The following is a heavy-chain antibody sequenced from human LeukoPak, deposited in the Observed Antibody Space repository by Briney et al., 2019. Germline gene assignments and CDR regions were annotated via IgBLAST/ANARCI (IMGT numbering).Heavy chain of an antibody. CDR1: GGSVSSSSYY. Sequence: SETLSLTCTVSGGSVSSSSYYWGWIRQPPGKGLEWIGSINYSGNTYYNPSLKSRVIMSVDTSKNQFSLKLSSVTAADTAVYYCARRGDYSGFDYWGQGTLVTVSS. J-gene: IGHJ4*02. D-gene: IGHD1-26*01. V-gene: IGHV4-39*01. CDR2: INYSGNT. CDR3: ARRGDYSGFDY.